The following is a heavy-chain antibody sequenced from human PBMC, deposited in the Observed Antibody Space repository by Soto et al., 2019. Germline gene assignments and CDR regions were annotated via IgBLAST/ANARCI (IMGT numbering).Heavy chain of an antibody. Sequence: GGSLRLSCAASGFTFSSYAMHWVRQAPGKGLEWLAVISYDGSNKYYADSVKGRFTISRDNSKNTLYLQMNSLRAEDTAVYYCVAAAGELRLLYYFDYWGQGTLVTVSS. J-gene: IGHJ4*02. D-gene: IGHD1-26*01. CDR1: GFTFSSYA. CDR3: VAAAGELRLLYYFDY. V-gene: IGHV3-30-3*01. CDR2: ISYDGSNK.